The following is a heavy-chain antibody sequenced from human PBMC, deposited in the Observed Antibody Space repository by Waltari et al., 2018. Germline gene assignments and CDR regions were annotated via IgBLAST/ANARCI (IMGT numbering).Heavy chain of an antibody. D-gene: IGHD5-18*01. Sequence: EVQLLESGGGLVQPGGSLLPSSAASGFTSSTYSMSWFRQAPGKGLEWVSAISGSGGSTYYADSVKGRFTISRDNSKNTLYLQMNSLRAEDTAVYYCAKVVDTAMVDYWGQGTLVTVSS. CDR2: ISGSGGST. J-gene: IGHJ4*02. V-gene: IGHV3-23*01. CDR3: AKVVDTAMVDY. CDR1: GFTSSTYS.